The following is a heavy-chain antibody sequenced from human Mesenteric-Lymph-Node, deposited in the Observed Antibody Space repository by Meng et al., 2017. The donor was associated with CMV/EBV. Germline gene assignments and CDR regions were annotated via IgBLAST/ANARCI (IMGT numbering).Heavy chain of an antibody. V-gene: IGHV3-74*01. CDR3: ARGAPSTYYDFWSGYLRMENYYYYYGMDV. CDR1: GFTFSSYW. CDR2: INSDGSST. Sequence: LSLTCAASGFTFSSYWMHWVRQAPGKGLAWVSRINSDGSSTSYADSVKGRFTISRDNAKNTLYLQMNSLRAEDTAVYYCARGAPSTYYDFWSGYLRMENYYYYYGMDVWGQGTTVTVSS. J-gene: IGHJ6*02. D-gene: IGHD3-3*01.